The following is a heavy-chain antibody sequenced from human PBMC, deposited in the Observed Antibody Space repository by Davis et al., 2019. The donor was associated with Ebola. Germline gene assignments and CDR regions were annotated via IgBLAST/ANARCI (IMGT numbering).Heavy chain of an antibody. Sequence: ASVKVSCKASGYTFTGYYMHWVRQAPGQGLEWMGGIIPIFGTANYAQKFQGWVTMTRDTSISTAYMELSRLRSDDTAVYYCARTPEYTSYGSYFDYWGQGVLVTVSS. J-gene: IGHJ4*02. CDR2: IIPIFGTA. CDR1: GYTFTGYY. D-gene: IGHD1-26*01. CDR3: ARTPEYTSYGSYFDY. V-gene: IGHV1-2*04.